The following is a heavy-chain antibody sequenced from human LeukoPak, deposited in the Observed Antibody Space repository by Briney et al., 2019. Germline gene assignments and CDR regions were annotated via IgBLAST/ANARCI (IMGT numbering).Heavy chain of an antibody. Sequence: ASVKVSCKASGYTFTGYYMHWVRQAPGQGLEWMGWINPNSGGTNHAQKFQGRVTMTRDTSISTAYMELSRLRSDDTAVYYCARVRSIAAAGSWFDPWGQGTLVTVSS. CDR1: GYTFTGYY. CDR2: INPNSGGT. V-gene: IGHV1-2*02. D-gene: IGHD6-13*01. CDR3: ARVRSIAAAGSWFDP. J-gene: IGHJ5*02.